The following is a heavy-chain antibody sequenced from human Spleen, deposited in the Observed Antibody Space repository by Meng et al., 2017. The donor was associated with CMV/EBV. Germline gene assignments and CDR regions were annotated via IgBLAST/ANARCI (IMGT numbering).Heavy chain of an antibody. J-gene: IGHJ4*02. CDR1: GDTLTELA. CDR2: FDSEDGET. Sequence: QVPLVQSGAEVKKPWASVKVSCKVSGDTLTELAMHWVRQAPGKGLEWMGGFDSEDGETIYAQKFQGRVTMTEDTSTDTAYMELSSLRSEDTAVYYCARDPGRGSGTDYWGQGTLVTVSS. D-gene: IGHD3-10*01. V-gene: IGHV1-24*01. CDR3: ARDPGRGSGTDY.